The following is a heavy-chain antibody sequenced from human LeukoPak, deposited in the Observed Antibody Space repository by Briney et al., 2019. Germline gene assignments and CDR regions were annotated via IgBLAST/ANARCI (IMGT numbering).Heavy chain of an antibody. CDR1: GGSISSYY. J-gene: IGHJ6*03. CDR2: IYTSGST. Sequence: SETLSLTCTVSGGSISSYYWSWIRQPAGKGLEWIGRIYTSGSTNYNPSLKSRVTISVDTSKNQFSLKLSSVTAADTAVYYCARVTMVRGVHHGHYYYYYIDVWGKGTTVTVSS. CDR3: ARVTMVRGVHHGHYYYYYIDV. V-gene: IGHV4-4*07. D-gene: IGHD3-10*01.